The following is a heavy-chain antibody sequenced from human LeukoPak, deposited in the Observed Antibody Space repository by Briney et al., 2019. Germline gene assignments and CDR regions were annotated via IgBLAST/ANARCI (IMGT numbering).Heavy chain of an antibody. CDR1: GGFISSSSYY. CDR3: ARDLVVRGKLSNNWFDP. V-gene: IGHV4-39*02. Sequence: PSETLSLTCTVSGGFISSSSYYWGWIRQPPGKGLEWIGSIYYSGSTYYNPSLKSRVTISVDTSKNQFSLKLSSVTAADTAVYYCARDLVVRGKLSNNWFDPWGQGTLVTVSS. CDR2: IYYSGST. J-gene: IGHJ5*02. D-gene: IGHD3-10*01.